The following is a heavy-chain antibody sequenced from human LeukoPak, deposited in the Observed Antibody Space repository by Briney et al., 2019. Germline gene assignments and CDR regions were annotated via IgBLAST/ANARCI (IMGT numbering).Heavy chain of an antibody. CDR3: AIHPDLVSPRRKYYFDY. D-gene: IGHD6-6*01. CDR2: INHSGST. CDR1: SEPFIGYY. J-gene: IGHJ4*01. Sequence: SETLSLTCAVYSEPFIGYYWSWIRQPPGKGLEWIGEINHSGSTKYNPSLKSRVTISLDTSKNQFSLKLSSVTAADTAVYYCAIHPDLVSPRRKYYFDYWGHGTLVTVSS. V-gene: IGHV4-34*01.